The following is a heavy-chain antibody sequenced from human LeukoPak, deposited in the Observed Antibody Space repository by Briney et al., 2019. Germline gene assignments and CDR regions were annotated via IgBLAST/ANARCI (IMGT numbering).Heavy chain of an antibody. CDR2: IYSGGTT. CDR1: GFTVRKNY. Sequence: GGSLRLSCAAYGFTVRKNYMTWVRQAPGKGLEWVSVIYSGGTTYYGDSAKGRFTISRDNSKNTLYLQMNSLRAEDTAVYYCCSPYFDFWGQRTLVTVSS. J-gene: IGHJ4*02. CDR3: CSPYFDF. V-gene: IGHV3-66*01.